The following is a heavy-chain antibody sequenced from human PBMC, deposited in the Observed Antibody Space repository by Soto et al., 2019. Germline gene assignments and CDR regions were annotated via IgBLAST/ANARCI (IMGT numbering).Heavy chain of an antibody. CDR3: ATAKLLLPWLFDY. J-gene: IGHJ4*02. CDR2: IYSGGST. CDR1: GFTVSSNY. V-gene: IGHV3-66*01. Sequence: EVQLVESGGGLVQPGGSLRLSCAASGFTVSSNYMSWVRQAPGKGLEWVSVIYSGGSTYYADSVKGRFIISRDDSKNTLFLQMTSLRAEDTAVYYCATAKLLLPWLFDYWGQGTLVTVSS. D-gene: IGHD2-15*01.